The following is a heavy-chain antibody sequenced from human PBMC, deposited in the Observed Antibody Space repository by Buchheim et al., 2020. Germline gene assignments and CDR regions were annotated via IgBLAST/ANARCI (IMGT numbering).Heavy chain of an antibody. D-gene: IGHD3-3*01. CDR2: ISGSGGST. V-gene: IGHV3-23*01. J-gene: IGHJ5*02. CDR1: GFTFSSYA. Sequence: EVQLLESGGGLVQPGGSLRLSCAASGFTFSSYAMSWVRQAPGKGLEWVSAISGSGGSTYYADSVKGRFTISRDHSKNTLYLKMNSLRAEDTAVYYCAKEGTHYDFWSGYSGWFDPWGQGTL. CDR3: AKEGTHYDFWSGYSGWFDP.